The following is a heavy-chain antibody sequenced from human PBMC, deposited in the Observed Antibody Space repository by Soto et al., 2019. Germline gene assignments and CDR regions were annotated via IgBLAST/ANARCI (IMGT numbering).Heavy chain of an antibody. V-gene: IGHV3-64*01. D-gene: IGHD6-19*01. CDR3: AREAAGFRRYYFDY. CDR1: AFTFSSYA. CDR2: ISSNGGNT. J-gene: IGHJ4*02. Sequence: PGGSLRLSCAASAFTFSSYAMHWVRQAPGRGLEYVSAISSNGGNTYYANSVKGRFTISRDNSKNTLYLQMGSLRAEDMAMYYCAREAAGFRRYYFDYWGQGTLVTVSS.